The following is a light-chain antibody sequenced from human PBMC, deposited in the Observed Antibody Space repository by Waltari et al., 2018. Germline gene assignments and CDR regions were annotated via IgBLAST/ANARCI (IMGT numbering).Light chain of an antibody. CDR3: QSYDNGLSGVV. J-gene: IGLJ2*01. Sequence: QSVLTQPPSVSGAPGQRVTISCTGSRSNIGAGYDVQWYRHLPGSAPKLLIFSNKERPSGVPDRYSGSRSGTSASLTITGLQAEDEADYYCQSYDNGLSGVVFGGGTRLTVL. V-gene: IGLV1-40*01. CDR2: SNK. CDR1: RSNIGAGYD.